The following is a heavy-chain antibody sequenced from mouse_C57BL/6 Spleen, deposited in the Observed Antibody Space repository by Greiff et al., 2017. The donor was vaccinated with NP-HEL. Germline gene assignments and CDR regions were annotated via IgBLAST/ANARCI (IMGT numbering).Heavy chain of an antibody. V-gene: IGHV1-64*01. CDR2: IHPNSGST. J-gene: IGHJ3*01. CDR3: AREGELGYWCAY. CDR1: GYTFTSYW. Sequence: QVQLQQPGAELVKPGASVKLSCKASGYTFTSYWMHWVKQRPGQGLEWIGMIHPNSGSTNYNEKFKSKATLTVDKSSSTAYMQLSSLTSEDSAVYYCAREGELGYWCAYWGQGTLVTVSA. D-gene: IGHD3-1*01.